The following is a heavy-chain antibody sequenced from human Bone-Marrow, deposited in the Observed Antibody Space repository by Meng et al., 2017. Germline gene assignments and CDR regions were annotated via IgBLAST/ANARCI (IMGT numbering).Heavy chain of an antibody. CDR3: ARDKPSYSSSWYTSDYYYYYGMDV. J-gene: IGHJ6*02. Sequence: SVKVSCKASGGTFSNYAITWVRQAPGQGLEWMGGIIVIFGATNYAQKFEGRVTVTADKSTSTAYMEMGGLTSEDTAVYYCARDKPSYSSSWYTSDYYYYYGMDVWGQGTTVTVSS. CDR1: GGTFSNYA. V-gene: IGHV1-69*06. CDR2: IIVIFGAT. D-gene: IGHD6-13*01.